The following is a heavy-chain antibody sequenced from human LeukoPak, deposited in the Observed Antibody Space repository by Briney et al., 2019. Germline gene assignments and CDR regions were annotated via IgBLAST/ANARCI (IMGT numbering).Heavy chain of an antibody. V-gene: IGHV4-34*01. CDR1: GGSFSGYY. J-gene: IGHJ2*01. CDR3: ARDGGSGTFDL. Sequence: KSSETLSLTCAVYGGSFSGYYWSWIRQPPGKGLEWIGEINHSGSTNYNPSLKSRVTMSVDTSKNQFSLKLSSVTAADTAVYYCARDGGSGTFDLWGRGTLVTVSS. D-gene: IGHD3-16*01. CDR2: INHSGST.